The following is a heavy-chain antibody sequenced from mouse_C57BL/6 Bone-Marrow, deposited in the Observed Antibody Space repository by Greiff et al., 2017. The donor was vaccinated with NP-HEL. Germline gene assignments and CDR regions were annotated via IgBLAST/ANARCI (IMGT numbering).Heavy chain of an antibody. CDR2: IHPSDSDT. CDR1: GYTFTSYW. D-gene: IGHD1-1*01. CDR3: ATPYYYGSSYPWYFDV. V-gene: IGHV1-74*04. Sequence: VQLQQPGAELVKPGASVKVSCKASGYTFTSYWMHWVKQRPGQGLEWIGRIHPSDSDTNYNQKFKGKATLTVDKSSSTAYMQLSSLTSEDSAVYYCATPYYYGSSYPWYFDVWGTGTTVTVSS. J-gene: IGHJ1*03.